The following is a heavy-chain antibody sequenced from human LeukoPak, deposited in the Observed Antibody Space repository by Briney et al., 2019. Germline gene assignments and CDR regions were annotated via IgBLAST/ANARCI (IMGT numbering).Heavy chain of an antibody. CDR2: IGYEGVHK. D-gene: IGHD4-23*01. V-gene: IGHV3-30*02. J-gene: IGHJ4*02. CDR1: GFTFNNFG. CDR3: AKDLHGGYSSDY. Sequence: GGSLRLSCTASGFTFNNFGMHWVRQAPGKGLEWVSFIGYEGVHKYYADSVKGRFTISKDNSKATLYLQMNSLRPEDTAVYYCAKDLHGGYSSDYWGQGTLVTVFS.